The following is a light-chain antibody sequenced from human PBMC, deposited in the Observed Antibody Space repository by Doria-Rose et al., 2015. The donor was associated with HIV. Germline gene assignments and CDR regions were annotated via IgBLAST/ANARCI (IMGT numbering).Light chain of an antibody. CDR3: QRYYDTPS. J-gene: IGKJ3*01. CDR2: WAS. Sequence: DIQLTQSPESLGMSLGERATLNCKSNQSLLYTSKNYLAWYQQKPGPPLKLLIYWASTRQSGVPARFSGSGSGTDFTLTISSLEAEDVAVYYCQRYYDTPSFGPGTTVDIK. CDR1: QSLLYTSKNY. V-gene: IGKV4-1*01.